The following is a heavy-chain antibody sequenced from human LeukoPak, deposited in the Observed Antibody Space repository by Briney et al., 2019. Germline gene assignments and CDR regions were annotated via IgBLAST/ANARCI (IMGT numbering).Heavy chain of an antibody. Sequence: ASVNVSCKASGYTFTSYFMHCVRRATGQALEWRGVMNPSDSSTNYAQKFQGRVTMTRDTSTSTVYMELSSLRSDHTAVYYCARDGGYCSTSSCYALFWGQGPLLTVSP. D-gene: IGHD2-2*01. CDR3: ARDGGYCSTSSCYALF. CDR2: MNPSDSST. V-gene: IGHV1-46*01. J-gene: IGHJ4*02. CDR1: GYTFTSYF.